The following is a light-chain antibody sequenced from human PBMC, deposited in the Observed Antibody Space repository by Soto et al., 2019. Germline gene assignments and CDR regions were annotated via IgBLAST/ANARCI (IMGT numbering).Light chain of an antibody. CDR2: DVS. Sequence: QSVLTQPASVSGSPGQSITISCTGTSSDVGAYNYVSWYQQHPGTAPKLMIYDVSNRPSGISNRFSGSKSGNTASLTISGLQAEDEADYYCSSHTRSTLVFGGGTKLTVL. CDR3: SSHTRSTLV. J-gene: IGLJ2*01. CDR1: SSDVGAYNY. V-gene: IGLV2-14*03.